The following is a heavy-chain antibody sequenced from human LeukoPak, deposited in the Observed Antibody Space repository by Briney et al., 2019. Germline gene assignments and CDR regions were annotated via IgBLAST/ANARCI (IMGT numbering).Heavy chain of an antibody. J-gene: IGHJ3*02. D-gene: IGHD6-13*01. V-gene: IGHV4-59*01. Sequence: NPSEILSLTCTVSGGSISTYSWSWIRQPPGKGLEWIGFIYYSGSTNYNSSFKSRVTLLLDTSKNQFSLKLSSVTAADTAIYYFAIGQYSSTYDAFDILGQGTVVTVSS. CDR3: AIGQYSSTYDAFDI. CDR1: GGSISTYS. CDR2: IYYSGST.